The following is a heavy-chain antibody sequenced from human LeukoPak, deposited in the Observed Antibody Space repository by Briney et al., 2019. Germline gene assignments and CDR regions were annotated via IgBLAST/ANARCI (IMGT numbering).Heavy chain of an antibody. CDR1: GYTFTSYD. D-gene: IGHD2-15*01. Sequence: ASVKVSCKASGYTFTSYDINWVRQATGQGLEWMGWMNPNSGNTGYAQKFQGRVTMTGNTSISTAYMELSSLRSEDTAVYYCARGKGRGRVAATVYWFDPWGQGTLVTVSS. V-gene: IGHV1-8*01. CDR3: ARGKGRGRVAATVYWFDP. J-gene: IGHJ5*02. CDR2: MNPNSGNT.